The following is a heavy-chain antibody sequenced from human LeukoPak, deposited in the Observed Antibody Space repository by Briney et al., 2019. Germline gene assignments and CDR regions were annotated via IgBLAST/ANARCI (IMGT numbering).Heavy chain of an antibody. CDR3: ARGHVVVVAAPYYYYYMDV. CDR2: MNPNSGNT. Sequence: GASVKVPCKASGYTFTSYDINWVRQATGQGLEWMGWMNPNSGNTGYAQKFQGRLTIPRNTSISTAYMELSSLRSEDTAVYYCARGHVVVVAAPYYYYYMDVWGKGTTVTVSS. V-gene: IGHV1-8*03. CDR1: GYTFTSYD. J-gene: IGHJ6*03. D-gene: IGHD2-15*01.